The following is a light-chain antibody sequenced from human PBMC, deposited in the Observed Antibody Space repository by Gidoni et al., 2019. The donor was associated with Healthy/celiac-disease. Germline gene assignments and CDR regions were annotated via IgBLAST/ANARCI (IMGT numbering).Light chain of an antibody. J-gene: IGKJ4*01. CDR1: QSVLYSSNNKNY. Sequence: DIVMTQSPDSRRVSLGGRATINCKSSQSVLYSSNNKNYLAWYQQKPGQPPKLLIYWASTRESGVPDRFSGSGSGTDFTLTISSLQAEDVAVYYCQQYYSTPLTFGGGTKVEIK. CDR2: WAS. V-gene: IGKV4-1*01. CDR3: QQYYSTPLT.